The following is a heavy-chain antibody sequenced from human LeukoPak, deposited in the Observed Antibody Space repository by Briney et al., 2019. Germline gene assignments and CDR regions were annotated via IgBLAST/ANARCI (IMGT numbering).Heavy chain of an antibody. CDR1: GFTFSSYS. V-gene: IGHV3-48*01. J-gene: IGHJ4*02. Sequence: GGSLRLSCAASGFTFSSYSMNWVRQAPGKGLEWVSSISGSAATISYADSVKGRFTISRDNSKNTLSLQMNSLRAEDTAVYYCARDSLKRGGSYYYDSSGYDYWGQGTLVTVSS. D-gene: IGHD3-22*01. CDR3: ARDSLKRGGSYYYDSSGYDY. CDR2: ISGSAATI.